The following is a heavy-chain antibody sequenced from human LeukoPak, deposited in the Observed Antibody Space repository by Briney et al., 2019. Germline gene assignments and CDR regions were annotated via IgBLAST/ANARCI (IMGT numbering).Heavy chain of an antibody. CDR2: IIPILGIA. CDR3: ASGWYSSGWYRGYNWFDP. Sequence: SVKVSCKASGATFSSYTISWVRQAPGQGLEWMGRIIPILGIANYAQKFQGRVTITADKSTSTAYMELSSLRSEDAAVYYCASGWYSSGWYRGYNWFDPWGQGTLVTVSS. V-gene: IGHV1-69*02. D-gene: IGHD6-19*01. CDR1: GATFSSYT. J-gene: IGHJ5*02.